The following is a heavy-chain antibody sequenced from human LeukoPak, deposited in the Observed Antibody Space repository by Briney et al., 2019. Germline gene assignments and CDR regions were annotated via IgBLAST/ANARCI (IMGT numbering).Heavy chain of an antibody. V-gene: IGHV3-21*01. CDR3: AREAVASTLEPYNWFDP. D-gene: IGHD6-13*01. Sequence: GSLRLSCAASGFTFSSYSMNWVRQAPGKGLEWVSSISSSSSYIYYADSVKGRFTISRDNAKNSLYLQMNSLRAEDTAVYYCAREAVASTLEPYNWFDPWGQGTLVTVSS. J-gene: IGHJ5*02. CDR1: GFTFSSYS. CDR2: ISSSSSYI.